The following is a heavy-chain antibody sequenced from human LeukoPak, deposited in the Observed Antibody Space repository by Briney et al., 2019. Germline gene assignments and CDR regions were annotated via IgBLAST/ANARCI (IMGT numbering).Heavy chain of an antibody. Sequence: GASVKVSCKASGYTFTGYYMHWVRQAPGQGLEWMGWINPNSGGTNYAQKFQGRVTMTRDTSISTAYMELSRLRSDDTAVYYCARESYYYDSSGYYPYWGQGTLVTVSS. V-gene: IGHV1-2*02. D-gene: IGHD3-22*01. CDR3: ARESYYYDSSGYYPY. CDR1: GYTFTGYY. J-gene: IGHJ4*02. CDR2: INPNSGGT.